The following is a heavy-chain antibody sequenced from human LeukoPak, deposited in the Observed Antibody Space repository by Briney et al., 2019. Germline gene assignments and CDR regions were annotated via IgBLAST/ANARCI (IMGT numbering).Heavy chain of an antibody. J-gene: IGHJ4*02. V-gene: IGHV1-8*02. D-gene: IGHD3-10*01. CDR3: ARGSHYGSGSYYD. Sequence: ASVKVSCKASGYTFTGYYMHWVRQAPGQGPEWMGWMNPNSGNTGYAQKFQGRVTMTRNTSISTAYMELSSLRSEDTAVYYCARGSHYGSGSYYDWGQGTLVTVSS. CDR2: MNPNSGNT. CDR1: GYTFTGYY.